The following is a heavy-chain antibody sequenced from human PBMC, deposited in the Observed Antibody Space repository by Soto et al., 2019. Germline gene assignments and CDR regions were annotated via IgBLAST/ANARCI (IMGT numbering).Heavy chain of an antibody. CDR3: AKDYSAMVRGVPSWFDP. D-gene: IGHD3-10*01. V-gene: IGHV3-74*01. CDR2: INNDGSGT. J-gene: IGHJ5*02. CDR1: GFTFSSYW. Sequence: GGSLRLSCEVSGFTFSSYWMHWVRQAPGKGLVWVSHINNDGSGTTYADSVKGRFTISRDNAKNILYLQMNGLRAEDTAVYYCAKDYSAMVRGVPSWFDPWGQGTLVTVSS.